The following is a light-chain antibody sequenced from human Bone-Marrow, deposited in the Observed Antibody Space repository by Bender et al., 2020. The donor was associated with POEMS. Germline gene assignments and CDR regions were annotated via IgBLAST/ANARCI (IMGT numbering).Light chain of an antibody. CDR1: SSDVGSYNL. J-gene: IGLJ3*02. Sequence: QSALTQPASVSGSPGQSITISCTGTSSDVGSYNLVSWYQQHPGKAPKLMIYEVSKRPSGVPDRCSGSKSGNTASLTISGLQAEDEADYYCCSYAGSNRWVFGGGTKLTVL. V-gene: IGLV2-23*02. CDR3: CSYAGSNRWV. CDR2: EVS.